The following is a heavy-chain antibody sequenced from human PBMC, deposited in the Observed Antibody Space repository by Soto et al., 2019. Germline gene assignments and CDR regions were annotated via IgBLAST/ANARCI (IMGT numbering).Heavy chain of an antibody. D-gene: IGHD5-18*01. CDR1: GYTFTGYY. V-gene: IGHV1-2*04. Sequence: ASVKVSCKASGYTFTGYYMHWVRQAPGQGPEWMGWINPNSGGTNYEQKFQGWVSMTRDTSISTAYMELSRLRSDDTAVYYCARDSGYSYGYDYYYGMDVWGQGTTVTVSS. CDR3: ARDSGYSYGYDYYYGMDV. J-gene: IGHJ6*02. CDR2: INPNSGGT.